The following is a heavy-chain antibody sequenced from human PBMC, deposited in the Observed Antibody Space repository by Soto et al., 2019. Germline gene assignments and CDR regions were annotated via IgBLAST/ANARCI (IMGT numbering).Heavy chain of an antibody. V-gene: IGHV3-74*01. CDR1: GFTFSSYW. CDR2: INSDGSST. D-gene: IGHD6-13*01. CDR3: ARWPSRGYIFYYGMDV. J-gene: IGHJ6*02. Sequence: GSLRLSCAASGFTFSSYWMHWVRQAPGKGLVWVSRINSDGSSTSYADSVKGRFTISRDNAKNTLYLQMNSLRAEDTAVYYCARWPSRGYIFYYGMDVWGQGTTVTVSS.